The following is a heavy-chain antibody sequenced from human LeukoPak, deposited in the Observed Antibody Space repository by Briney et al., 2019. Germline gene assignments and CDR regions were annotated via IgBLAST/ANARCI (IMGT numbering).Heavy chain of an antibody. V-gene: IGHV1-18*01. CDR2: ISNYNGDT. D-gene: IGHD1-14*01. CDR1: GYTFNSYA. CDR3: ARKGELEGIYYFDY. J-gene: IGHJ4*02. Sequence: ASVKVSCKASGYTFNSYAFSWVRQAPGQGLEWVGWISNYNGDTNYAQKFQGRVTMTTDTSTKTSHMELRNLGSDDTAVYYCARKGELEGIYYFDYWGQGTLVTVSS.